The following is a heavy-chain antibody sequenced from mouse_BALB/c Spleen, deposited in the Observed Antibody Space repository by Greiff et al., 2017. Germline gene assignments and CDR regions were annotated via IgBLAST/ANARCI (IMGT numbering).Heavy chain of an antibody. J-gene: IGHJ4*01. V-gene: IGHV1-26*01. CDR3: ANLITTDGYAMDD. D-gene: IGHD1-1*01. Sequence: EVQLQQSGPELVKPGASVKISCKASGYSFTGYYMHWVKQSHVKSLEWIGRINPYNGATSYNQNFKDKASLTVDKSSSTAYMELHSLTSEDSAVYYCANLITTDGYAMDDWGQGTSVTVSS. CDR2: INPYNGAT. CDR1: GYSFTGYY.